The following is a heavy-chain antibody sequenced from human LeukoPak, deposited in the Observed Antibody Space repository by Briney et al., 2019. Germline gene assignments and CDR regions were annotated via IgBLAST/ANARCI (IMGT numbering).Heavy chain of an antibody. Sequence: PSETLSLTCTVSGGSISSSSYYWGWIRQPPGKGLEWIGNIFYSGSTYYSPSLKSRVAISLDTSRNQFSLKLNSVTAADTAVYYCARSRAPPVGSSWYFDEHKSSYFDYWGQGTLVTVSS. V-gene: IGHV4-39*07. D-gene: IGHD6-13*01. J-gene: IGHJ4*02. CDR3: ARSRAPPVGSSWYFDEHKSSYFDY. CDR2: IFYSGST. CDR1: GGSISSSSYY.